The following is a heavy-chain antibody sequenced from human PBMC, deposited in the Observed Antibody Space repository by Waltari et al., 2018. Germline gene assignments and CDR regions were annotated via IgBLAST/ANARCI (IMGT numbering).Heavy chain of an antibody. Sequence: EVQLVESGGELVRAGGSLRSAWGISGFTFHSYAINWVRRAPGTGLQWVAAISFSDATFHADSVKGRFTISRDTSKDTVYLQMNSLRADDTAVYYCAKPFYNWDDPLVSWGQGTPVTVSS. D-gene: IGHD1-20*01. CDR2: ISFSDAT. V-gene: IGHV3-23*04. J-gene: IGHJ5*02. CDR3: AKPFYNWDDPLVS. CDR1: GFTFHSYA.